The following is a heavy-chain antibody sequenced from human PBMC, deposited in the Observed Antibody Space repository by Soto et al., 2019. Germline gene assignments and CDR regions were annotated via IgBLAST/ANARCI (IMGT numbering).Heavy chain of an antibody. CDR3: ARRNWTDDY. D-gene: IGHD1-1*01. CDR1: GGTFSSYA. Sequence: GASVKDSCKASGGTFSSYAISWVRQAPGQGLEWMGGIIPIFGTANYAQKFQGRVTITADESTSTAYMELSSLRSDDTAVYYCARRNWTDDYWGQGTLVTVSS. CDR2: IIPIFGTA. J-gene: IGHJ4*02. V-gene: IGHV1-69*13.